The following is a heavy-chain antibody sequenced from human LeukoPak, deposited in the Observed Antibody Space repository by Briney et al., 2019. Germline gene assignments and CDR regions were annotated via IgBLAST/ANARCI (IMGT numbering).Heavy chain of an antibody. J-gene: IGHJ5*02. CDR2: ISSSSSYI. CDR3: ARVLYSSSSVWFGP. V-gene: IGHV3-21*01. CDR1: GFTFSSYA. D-gene: IGHD6-13*01. Sequence: PGGSLRLSCAASGFTFSSYAMNWVRQAPGKGLEWVSSISSSSSYIYYADSVKGRFTISRDNAKNSLYLQMNSLRAEDTAVYYCARVLYSSSSVWFGPWGQGTLVTVSS.